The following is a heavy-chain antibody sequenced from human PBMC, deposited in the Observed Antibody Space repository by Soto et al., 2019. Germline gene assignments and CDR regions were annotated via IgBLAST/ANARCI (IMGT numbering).Heavy chain of an antibody. CDR1: GFTFSNVW. J-gene: IGHJ4*02. CDR2: IKSKTDGGTT. V-gene: IGHV3-15*01. Sequence: PGGSLGLSCVVSGFTFSNVWMSWVRQAPGKGLEWVGRIKSKTDGGTTNYAAPVKGRFTISRDDSKNTLYLQMNNLKTEDTAVYFCSTAPISLWGQGPLVTVSS. CDR3: STAPISL.